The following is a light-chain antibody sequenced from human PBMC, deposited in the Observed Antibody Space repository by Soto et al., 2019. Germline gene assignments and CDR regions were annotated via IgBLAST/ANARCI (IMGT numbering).Light chain of an antibody. V-gene: IGKV3-15*01. CDR2: VAS. J-gene: IGKJ4*01. CDR3: QEYNVWPLT. Sequence: EIVMTQSPATLSVSPGERATHSCRASQSVTSNLAWYQQKPGQTPKLLIYVASTRATGIPARFSGSGSVTEFTLTISSLQSEDFAVYYCQEYNVWPLTFGGGTKVEFK. CDR1: QSVTSN.